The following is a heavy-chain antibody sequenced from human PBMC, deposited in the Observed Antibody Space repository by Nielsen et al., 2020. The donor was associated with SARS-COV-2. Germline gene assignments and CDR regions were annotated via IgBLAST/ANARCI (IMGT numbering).Heavy chain of an antibody. V-gene: IGHV1-2*06. CDR3: ARSGSGWYNFDS. Sequence: ASVKVSCKAPGYRFSVYYMHWVRQAPGQGLEWMGRINPNSGGPNYAQKFQGRVTMTWDTSISTAYMELSGLKSDDTAVFYCARSGSGWYNFDSWGQGTLVTVSS. D-gene: IGHD6-19*01. CDR2: INPNSGGP. J-gene: IGHJ4*02. CDR1: GYRFSVYY.